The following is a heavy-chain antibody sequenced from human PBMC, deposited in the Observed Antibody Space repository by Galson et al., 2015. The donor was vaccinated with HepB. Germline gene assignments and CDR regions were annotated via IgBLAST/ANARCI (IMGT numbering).Heavy chain of an antibody. J-gene: IGHJ4*02. D-gene: IGHD4-17*01. CDR2: ISSSAIYA. V-gene: IGHV3-11*06. Sequence: SLRLSCAASGFTFSDYYMSWIRQAPGKGLEWLSYISSSAIYANYADSVKGRFTISRDNVKNSLFLQMNSLTADGTAVYYCARVAHSDYGDHAHFDSWGQGTLVSVSS. CDR3: ARVAHSDYGDHAHFDS. CDR1: GFTFSDYY.